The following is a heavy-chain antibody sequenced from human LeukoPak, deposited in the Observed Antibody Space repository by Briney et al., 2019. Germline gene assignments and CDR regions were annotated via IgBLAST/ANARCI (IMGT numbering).Heavy chain of an antibody. D-gene: IGHD3-16*01. CDR2: VNTATGNT. V-gene: IGHV1-8*02. CDR3: ARVWGPTPIHYFDY. J-gene: IGHJ4*02. CDR1: GYTCTDYF. Sequence: GASVKVSCKASGYTCTDYFMHWVRQAPGQGPEWMGWVNTATGNTGYAQKFQGRVSMTRDTSRTTAYMELRSLTSEDTAVYFCARVWGPTPIHYFDYWGQGSLVTVSP.